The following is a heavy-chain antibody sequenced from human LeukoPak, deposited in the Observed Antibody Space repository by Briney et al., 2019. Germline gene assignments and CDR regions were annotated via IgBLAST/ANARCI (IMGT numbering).Heavy chain of an antibody. CDR2: IYSGGST. D-gene: IGHD3-16*01. J-gene: IGHJ4*02. Sequence: GGSLRLSCAACGFTVSSNYMSWVRQAPGKGLEWVSVIYSGGSTYYADSVKGRFTISGDNSKNTLYLQMNSLRAEDTAVYYCARDGMYYDYVWGYWGQGTLVTVSS. V-gene: IGHV3-66*01. CDR3: ARDGMYYDYVWGY. CDR1: GFTVSSNY.